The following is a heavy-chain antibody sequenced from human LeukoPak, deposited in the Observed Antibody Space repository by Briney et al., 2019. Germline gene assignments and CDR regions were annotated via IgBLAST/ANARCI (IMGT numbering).Heavy chain of an antibody. CDR3: ARWRDYYYYDSSGYSNDAFDI. Sequence: GASVKVSCKASGYTFTGYYMHWVRQAPGQGLEWMGWINPNSGGTNYAQKFQGRVTMTRDTSISTAYMELSRLRSDDTAVYYCARWRDYYYYDSSGYSNDAFDIWGQGTMVTVSS. CDR1: GYTFTGYY. V-gene: IGHV1-2*02. D-gene: IGHD3-22*01. J-gene: IGHJ3*02. CDR2: INPNSGGT.